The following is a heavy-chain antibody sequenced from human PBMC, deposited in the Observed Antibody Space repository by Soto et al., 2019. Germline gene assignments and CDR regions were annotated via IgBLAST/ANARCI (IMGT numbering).Heavy chain of an antibody. CDR3: ATKEGWDY. Sequence: EVQLMESGGGLVQPGGSLRLSCAASGFTFSSETMFWVRQAPGKGLEHITAISKNGDSTFYADSVKGRFTISRDNSKNTRYLQMGSRRAEDMAVSYCATKEGWDYWGQGTLVTVSS. J-gene: IGHJ4*02. CDR2: ISKNGDST. D-gene: IGHD6-19*01. V-gene: IGHV3-64*07. CDR1: GFTFSSET.